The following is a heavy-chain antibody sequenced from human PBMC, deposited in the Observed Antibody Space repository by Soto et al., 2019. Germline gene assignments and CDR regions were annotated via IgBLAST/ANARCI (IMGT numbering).Heavy chain of an antibody. CDR3: SRDRMSSESAGRNAFDY. V-gene: IGHV1-69*06. J-gene: IGHJ4*02. D-gene: IGHD6-13*01. CDR1: GGTFSSYA. CDR2: IITIFGTA. Sequence: QVQMLQSGTEVEKPGASVKVSCKASGGTFSSYAISWVRQAPGQGLEWMGGIITIFGTANYAQKFQCRVTITADKSARTCYIGRCSLRSAVTAVYYCSRDRMSSESAGRNAFDYWFQGTLVTVSS.